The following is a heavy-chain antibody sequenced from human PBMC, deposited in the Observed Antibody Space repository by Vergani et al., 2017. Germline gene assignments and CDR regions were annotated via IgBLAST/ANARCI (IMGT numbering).Heavy chain of an antibody. Sequence: QVQLVQSGAEVKKPGASVKVSCKVSGYTLTELSMHWVRQAPGKGLEWMGGFDPEDGETIYAQKFRGRVTMTEDTSTDTAYMELSSLRSEDTAVYYCATGDPYDSSGYYYPRVGLDYWGQGTLVTVSS. CDR3: ATGDPYDSSGYYYPRVGLDY. J-gene: IGHJ4*02. V-gene: IGHV1-24*01. CDR1: GYTLTELS. D-gene: IGHD3-22*01. CDR2: FDPEDGET.